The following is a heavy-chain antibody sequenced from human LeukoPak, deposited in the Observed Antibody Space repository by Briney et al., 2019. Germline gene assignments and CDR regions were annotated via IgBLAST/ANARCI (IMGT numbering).Heavy chain of an antibody. CDR3: ARRGAAAGTSVLPFDI. J-gene: IGHJ3*02. CDR2: IYTSGST. CDR1: GGSVSSYY. Sequence: SETLSLTCTVSGGSVSSYYWSWLRQPPGKGLEWIGYIYTSGSTNYNPSLKSRVTISADTSKNQFSLKLSSVTAADTAVYYCARRGAAAGTSVLPFDIWGQGTMVTVSS. D-gene: IGHD6-13*01. V-gene: IGHV4-4*09.